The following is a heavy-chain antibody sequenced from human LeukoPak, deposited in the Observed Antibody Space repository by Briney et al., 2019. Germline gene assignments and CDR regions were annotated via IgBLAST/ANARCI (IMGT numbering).Heavy chain of an antibody. J-gene: IGHJ4*02. D-gene: IGHD1-26*01. CDR1: GGSISSYY. V-gene: IGHV4-59*01. Sequence: SETLSLTCTVSGGSISSYYWSWIRQPPGKGLEWIGYIYYSGSTNYNPSLKSRVTISVDTSKNQFSLKLSSVTAADTAVYCCARHFRELAFDYWAREPWSPSPQ. CDR2: IYYSGST. CDR3: ARHFRELAFDY.